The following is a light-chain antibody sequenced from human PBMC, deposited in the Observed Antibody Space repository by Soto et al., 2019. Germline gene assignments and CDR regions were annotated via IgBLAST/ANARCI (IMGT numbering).Light chain of an antibody. CDR2: EVT. J-gene: IGLJ2*01. V-gene: IGLV2-8*01. Sequence: QSALTQPPSASGSPGQSVTISCTGTSSDVGGYNYVSWYQQHPGKAPKLLIYEVTKRPSGVPDRFSGSKSGNTASLTVSGLQAEDEAEYHCSSYAGSNNLGVFGGGTKLTVL. CDR3: SSYAGSNNLGV. CDR1: SSDVGGYNY.